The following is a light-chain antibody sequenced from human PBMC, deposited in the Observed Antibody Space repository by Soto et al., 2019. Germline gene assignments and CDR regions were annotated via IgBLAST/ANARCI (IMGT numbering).Light chain of an antibody. Sequence: EIVMTQSPATLSVSPGERATLSCRASQSVTTNLAWHQQKPGQAPRLLIYGASTRATGISARFSGSGSGTEFTLTISSLQSEDFAIYYCQQYNNWPWTFGQGTKVEI. J-gene: IGKJ1*01. CDR3: QQYNNWPWT. CDR2: GAS. CDR1: QSVTTN. V-gene: IGKV3-15*01.